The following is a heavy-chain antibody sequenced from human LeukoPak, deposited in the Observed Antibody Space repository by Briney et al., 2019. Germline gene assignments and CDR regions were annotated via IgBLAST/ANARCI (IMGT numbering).Heavy chain of an antibody. CDR2: ITTDTGNP. V-gene: IGHV7-4-1*02. CDR3: ARDGARLDI. D-gene: IGHD4/OR15-4a*01. Sequence: ASVKVSCKASGYTFTNYAINWVRQAPGQGLEWMGWITTDTGNPTYAQGFTGRFVFSLDTSVTTAYLQITSLKAEDTAVYYCARDGARLDIWGQGTMVSVSS. CDR1: GYTFTNYA. J-gene: IGHJ3*02.